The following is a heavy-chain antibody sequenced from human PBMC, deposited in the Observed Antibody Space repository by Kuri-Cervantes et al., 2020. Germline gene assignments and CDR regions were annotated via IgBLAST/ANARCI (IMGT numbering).Heavy chain of an antibody. CDR3: ARASHYGDHLFDY. D-gene: IGHD4-17*01. Sequence: SVKVACKASGGTFSSYAISWVRQAPGQGLEWMGGIIPIFGTANYAQKFQGRVTITADKSTSTAYMELNSLRSEDTAVYYCARASHYGDHLFDYWGQGTLVTVSS. CDR2: IIPIFGTA. J-gene: IGHJ4*02. CDR1: GGTFSSYA. V-gene: IGHV1-69*06.